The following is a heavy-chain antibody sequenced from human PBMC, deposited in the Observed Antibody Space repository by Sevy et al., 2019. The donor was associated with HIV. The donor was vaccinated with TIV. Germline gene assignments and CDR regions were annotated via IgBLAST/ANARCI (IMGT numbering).Heavy chain of an antibody. V-gene: IGHV4-30-4*01. J-gene: IGHJ4*02. CDR3: ARKPRITIFGVVIMAPFFDY. CDR1: GGSINSGDYY. Sequence: SETLSLTCTVSGGSINSGDYYWSWIRQPPGKGLEWIGYIYYSGSTYYNPSLKSRVTISVDTSKNQFSLKLSSVTAADTAVYYCARKPRITIFGVVIMAPFFDYWGQGTLVTVSS. CDR2: IYYSGST. D-gene: IGHD3-3*01.